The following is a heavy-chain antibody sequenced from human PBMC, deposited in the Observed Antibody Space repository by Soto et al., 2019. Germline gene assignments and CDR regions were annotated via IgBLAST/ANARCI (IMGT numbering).Heavy chain of an antibody. V-gene: IGHV3-30*02. CDR2: IRDDGSAT. Sequence: QVQLVESGGGVVQPGGSRRLSCEASRFSFSDYGMHWVRQAPGKGLEWVALIRDDGSATYYSDSVKGRFAISRDNSKNTLYLQMNRLRAEDTAVYYCATSTLADAFDIWVQGTMVSVSS. D-gene: IGHD2-15*01. CDR1: RFSFSDYG. CDR3: ATSTLADAFDI. J-gene: IGHJ3*02.